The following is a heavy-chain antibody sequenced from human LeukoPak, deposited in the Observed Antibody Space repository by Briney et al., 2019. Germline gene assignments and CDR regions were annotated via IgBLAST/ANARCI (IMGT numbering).Heavy chain of an antibody. Sequence: ASVKVSCKASGYTFTSYGISWVRQAPGQGLEWMGWIGAYNGNTNYAQKSQGRVTMTRDTSISTAYMELSRLRFDDTAVYYCARNKEGKSLDYWGQGTLVTVSS. J-gene: IGHJ4*02. CDR2: IGAYNGNT. CDR3: ARNKEGKSLDY. CDR1: GYTFTSYG. V-gene: IGHV1-18*01.